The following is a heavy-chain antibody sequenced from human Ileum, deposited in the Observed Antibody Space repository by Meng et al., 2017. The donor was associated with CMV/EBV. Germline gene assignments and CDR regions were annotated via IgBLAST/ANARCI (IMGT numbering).Heavy chain of an antibody. CDR1: GDSVSSDTVA. Sequence: VKLQQSGPGLVKPSQTLTLTCAISGDSVSSDTVAWNWIRQSPSRGLEWLGRTYYRSEWGSDYAVSVKSRVTINADTAKNQFSLQLNSVTPEDTAVYFCARDRLWAFDFWGQGTMVTVSS. CDR3: ARDRLWAFDF. CDR2: TYYRSEWGS. D-gene: IGHD3-16*01. J-gene: IGHJ3*01. V-gene: IGHV6-1*01.